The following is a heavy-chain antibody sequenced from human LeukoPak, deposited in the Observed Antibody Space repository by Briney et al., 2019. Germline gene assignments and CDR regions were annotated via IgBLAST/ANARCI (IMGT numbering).Heavy chain of an antibody. CDR1: GGSFSGYY. CDR3: ARQYYDILTGYYTFDI. Sequence: ASETLSLTCAVYGGSFSGYYWSWIRQPPGKGLEWIGEINHSGSTNYNPSLKSRVTISVDTSKNQFSLKLSSVTAADTAVYYCARQYYDILTGYYTFDIWGQGTMVTVSS. J-gene: IGHJ3*02. CDR2: INHSGST. V-gene: IGHV4-34*01. D-gene: IGHD3-9*01.